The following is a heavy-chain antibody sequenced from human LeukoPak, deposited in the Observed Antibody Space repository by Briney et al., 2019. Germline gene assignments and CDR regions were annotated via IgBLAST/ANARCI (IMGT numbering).Heavy chain of an antibody. CDR3: ARKARGAYGSVNGYFDY. D-gene: IGHD3-10*01. CDR2: INHSGST. CDR1: GGSFSGYY. V-gene: IGHV4-34*01. Sequence: PSETLSLTCAVYGGSFSGYYWSWIRQPPGKGLEWIGEINHSGSTNYNPSLKSRVTISVDTSKNQFSLKLSSVTAADTAVYYCARKARGAYGSVNGYFDYWGQGTLVTVSS. J-gene: IGHJ4*01.